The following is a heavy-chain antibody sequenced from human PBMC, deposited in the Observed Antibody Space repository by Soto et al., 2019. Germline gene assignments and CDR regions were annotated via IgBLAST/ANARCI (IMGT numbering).Heavy chain of an antibody. J-gene: IGHJ4*02. Sequence: EVQLVESGGGLVKPGGSLRLSCAASGFTFSNAWMNWVRQAPGKGLEWVGRIKSKTDGGTTDYAAPVKGRLTISRDDSKNTLYLQMNSLKTEDTAVYYCTTDLGYCSGGSCRDYWGQGTLVTVSS. CDR2: IKSKTDGGTT. V-gene: IGHV3-15*07. CDR3: TTDLGYCSGGSCRDY. CDR1: GFTFSNAW. D-gene: IGHD2-15*01.